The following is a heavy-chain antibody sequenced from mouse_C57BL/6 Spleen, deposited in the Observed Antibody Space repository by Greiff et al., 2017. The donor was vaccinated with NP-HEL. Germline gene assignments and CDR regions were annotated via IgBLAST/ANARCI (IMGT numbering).Heavy chain of an antibody. Sequence: QVQLQQPGAELVRPGSSVKLSCKASGYTFTSYWITWVKQRPGQGLEWIGDIYPGSGSTNYNEKFKSKATLTVDTSSSTAYMQLRSLTSEDSAVYYCERAGRLRAMDYWGQGTSHRLL. CDR2: IYPGSGST. CDR3: ERAGRLRAMDY. CDR1: GYTFTSYW. J-gene: IGHJ4*01. V-gene: IGHV1-55*01. D-gene: IGHD2-4*01.